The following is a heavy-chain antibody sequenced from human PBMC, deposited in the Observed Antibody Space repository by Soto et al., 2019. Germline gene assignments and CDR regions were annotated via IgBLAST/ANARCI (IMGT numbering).Heavy chain of an antibody. CDR2: INHSGST. J-gene: IGHJ6*02. CDR3: ARWAAGYYDFWSGYYRRVYGMDV. CDR1: GGSFSGYD. D-gene: IGHD3-3*01. V-gene: IGHV4-34*01. Sequence: SETLSLTCAVYGGSFSGYDWSWIRQPPGKGLEGIGEINHSGSTNYNPSLKSRVTISVDTSKNQFSLKLSSVTAADTAVYYCARWAAGYYDFWSGYYRRVYGMDVWGQGTTVTVSS.